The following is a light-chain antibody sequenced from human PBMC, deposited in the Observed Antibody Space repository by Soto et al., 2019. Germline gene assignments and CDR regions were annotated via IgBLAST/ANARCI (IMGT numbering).Light chain of an antibody. V-gene: IGLV2-14*01. Sequence: QSVLTQPASVSGSPGQSITISCTGTSSDVGGYNYVSWYQQHPGKAPKLMIYDVSNRPSGVSNRFSGSKSGNTASLTISGLQAEDEADYYCSSYTSSSTQRVFGTGTQLTVL. CDR2: DVS. J-gene: IGLJ1*01. CDR1: SSDVGGYNY. CDR3: SSYTSSSTQRV.